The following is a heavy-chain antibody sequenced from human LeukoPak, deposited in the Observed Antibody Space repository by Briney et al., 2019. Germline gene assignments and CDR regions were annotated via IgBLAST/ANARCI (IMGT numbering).Heavy chain of an antibody. V-gene: IGHV1-8*01. J-gene: IGHJ5*02. CDR3: ARDNSVRDEAWWFNP. CDR2: MNPNSGNT. Sequence: ASVKLSCKASGYTFTSYDINMVRQATGQGHEWMGWMNPNSGNTGYAQKFQGRVTMTRNTSISTVYMELSSLRSEDTAVYYCARDNSVRDEAWWFNPWGQGTLVTVSS. CDR1: GYTFTSYD. D-gene: IGHD5-24*01.